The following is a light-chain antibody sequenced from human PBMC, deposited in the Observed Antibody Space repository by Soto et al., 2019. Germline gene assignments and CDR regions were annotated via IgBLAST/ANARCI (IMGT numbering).Light chain of an antibody. J-gene: IGKJ2*01. CDR3: QQYYNTPYT. CDR1: QAIYSY. V-gene: IGKV1-9*01. Sequence: DIQLTQSPFFLSASVGDRVTISCRASQAIYSYLAWYQQKPGKAPKLLIFGASKLQSGVPDRFVGSGSETDFTLTISSLQAGDEAVYHCQQYYNTPYTFGQGTKLEIK. CDR2: GAS.